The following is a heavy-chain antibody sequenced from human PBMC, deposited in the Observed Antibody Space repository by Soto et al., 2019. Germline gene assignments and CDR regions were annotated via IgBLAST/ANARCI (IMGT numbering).Heavy chain of an antibody. CDR3: ARTTGTGELDY. V-gene: IGHV4-61*01. D-gene: IGHD1-1*01. Sequence: SETLSLTCTVSGGSVSSGSYYWSWIRQPPGKGLEWIGYIYYSGSTNYNPSLKSRVTISVDTSKNQFSLKLSSVTAADTAVYYCARTTGTGELDYWGQGTLVTVSS. CDR2: IYYSGST. CDR1: GGSVSSGSYY. J-gene: IGHJ4*02.